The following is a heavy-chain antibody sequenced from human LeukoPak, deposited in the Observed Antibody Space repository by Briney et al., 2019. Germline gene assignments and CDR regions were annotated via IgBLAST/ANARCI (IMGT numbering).Heavy chain of an antibody. CDR3: ARGSSWYYYYYYYMDV. J-gene: IGHJ6*03. Sequence: SETLSLTCAVYGGSFSGYYWSWIRQPPGKGLEWIGEINHSGSTNYNPSLKSRVTISVDTSKNQFSLKLSSVTAADTAVYYCARGSSWYYYYYYYMDVWGKGTTVTVSS. CDR2: INHSGST. CDR1: GGSFSGYY. D-gene: IGHD6-13*01. V-gene: IGHV4-34*01.